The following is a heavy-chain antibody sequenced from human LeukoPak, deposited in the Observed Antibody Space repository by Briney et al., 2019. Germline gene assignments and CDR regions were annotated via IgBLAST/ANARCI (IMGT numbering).Heavy chain of an antibody. CDR3: AKRLSSGDYYDSSGYLGAFDI. CDR2: ISGSGGST. D-gene: IGHD3-22*01. V-gene: IGHV3-23*01. CDR1: GFTFSSYW. J-gene: IGHJ3*02. Sequence: GGSLRLSCAASGFTFSSYWMSWVRQAPGKGLEWVSAISGSGGSTYYADSVKGRFTISRDNSKNTLYLQMNSLRAEDTAVYYCAKRLSSGDYYDSSGYLGAFDIWGQGTMVTVSS.